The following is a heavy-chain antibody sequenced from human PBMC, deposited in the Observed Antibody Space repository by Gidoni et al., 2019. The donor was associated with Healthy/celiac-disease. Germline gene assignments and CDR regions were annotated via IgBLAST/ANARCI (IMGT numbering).Heavy chain of an antibody. CDR1: GGAFSSYT. CDR3: ARVISSSWYGCSWFDP. D-gene: IGHD6-13*01. V-gene: IGHV1-69*02. CDR2: NIPILGIG. Sequence: QVQLVQSGAEVKKPGSSVKVPCKASGGAFSSYTITWVRQAPGQGLEGMGRNIPILGIGNYEQKVQCRVTITADKATSTAYMELNSLRSEDTDVYYCARVISSSWYGCSWFDPWGQGTLVTVSS. J-gene: IGHJ5*02.